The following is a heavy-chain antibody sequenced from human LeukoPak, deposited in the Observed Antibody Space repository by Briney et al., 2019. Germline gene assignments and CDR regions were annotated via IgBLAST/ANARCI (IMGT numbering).Heavy chain of an antibody. Sequence: SETLSLTCTVSGGSISSGGYYWGWIRQPPGKGLEGIGYIYHSGSTYYNPSLKSRVTISVDRSKNQFSLKLSSVTAADTAVYYCAKAINSYGGYYFDYWGQGTLVTVSS. CDR2: IYHSGST. J-gene: IGHJ4*02. D-gene: IGHD5-18*01. V-gene: IGHV4-30-2*01. CDR3: AKAINSYGGYYFDY. CDR1: GGSISSGGYY.